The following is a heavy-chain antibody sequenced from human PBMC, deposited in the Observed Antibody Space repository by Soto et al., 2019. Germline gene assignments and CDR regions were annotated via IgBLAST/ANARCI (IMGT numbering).Heavy chain of an antibody. V-gene: IGHV3-7*01. CDR3: ARDVLGYCSGGSCYLDAFDI. Sequence: GGSLRLSCAASGFTFSSYWMSWVRQAPGKGLEWVANIKQDGSEKYYVDSVKGRFTISRDNAKNSLYLQMNSLRAEDTAVYYCARDVLGYCSGGSCYLDAFDIWGQGTMVTVSS. CDR1: GFTFSSYW. CDR2: IKQDGSEK. D-gene: IGHD2-15*01. J-gene: IGHJ3*02.